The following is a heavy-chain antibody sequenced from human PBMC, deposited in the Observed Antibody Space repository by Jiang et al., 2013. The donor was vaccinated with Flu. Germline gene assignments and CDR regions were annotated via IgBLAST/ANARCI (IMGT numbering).Heavy chain of an antibody. Sequence: GAEVKKPGESLKISCMGSGYMFTSYWIGWVRQMPGKGLEWMGIFYPGDSDIRYSPSFQGQVTISADKSISTAYLQWSSLRASDTAMYYCAKVRGGATADVFDIWGQGTMVTVSS. J-gene: IGHJ3*02. V-gene: IGHV5-51*03. CDR3: AKVRGGATADVFDI. CDR2: FYPGDSDI. CDR1: GYMFTSYW. D-gene: IGHD1-26*01.